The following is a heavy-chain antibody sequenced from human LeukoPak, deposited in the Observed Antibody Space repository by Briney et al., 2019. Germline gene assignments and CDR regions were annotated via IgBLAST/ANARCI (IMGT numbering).Heavy chain of an antibody. D-gene: IGHD4-23*01. CDR2: INHSGST. V-gene: IGHV4-34*03. CDR3: HLYGGNPDDAFDI. CDR1: GGSFSGYY. Sequence: SETLSLTCAVYGGSFSGYYWSWIRQPPGKGLEWIGEINHSGSTNYNPSLKSRVTISVDTSKNQFSLKLSSVTAADTAVYYCHLYGGNPDDAFDIWGQGTMVTVSS. J-gene: IGHJ3*02.